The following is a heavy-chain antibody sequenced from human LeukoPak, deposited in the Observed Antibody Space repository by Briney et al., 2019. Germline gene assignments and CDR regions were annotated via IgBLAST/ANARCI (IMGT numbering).Heavy chain of an antibody. J-gene: IGHJ4*02. D-gene: IGHD3-9*01. CDR3: ARESIFLEYYFDY. Sequence: GGSLRLSCVASGFTFSSYAMHWVRQAPGKGLEWVAVISYDGSNKYYADSVKGRFTISRDNSKNTLYLQMNSLRAEDTAVYYCARESIFLEYYFDYWGQGTLVTVSS. CDR2: ISYDGSNK. CDR1: GFTFSSYA. V-gene: IGHV3-30-3*01.